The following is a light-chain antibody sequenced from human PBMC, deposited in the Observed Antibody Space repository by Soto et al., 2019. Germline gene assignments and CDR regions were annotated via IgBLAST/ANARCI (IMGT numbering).Light chain of an antibody. CDR3: LHYEDLSYT. CDR1: QDIKKS. CDR2: DVS. Sequence: DIQMTQSPSSLSASIGDRVTISCPASQDIKKSLNWYQQRPGKAPKLGIYDVSNLETGVPSRFTRGISGTRFTLTVTRLLPEDFATDFCLHYEDLSYTVGQGTRVEIK. V-gene: IGKV1-33*01. J-gene: IGKJ2*01.